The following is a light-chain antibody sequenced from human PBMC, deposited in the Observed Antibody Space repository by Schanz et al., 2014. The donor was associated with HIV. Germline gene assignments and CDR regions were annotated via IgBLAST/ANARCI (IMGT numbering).Light chain of an antibody. Sequence: EIVLTQSPGTLSVSPGERATLSCRASQSVGSDLAWYQHKPGQAPRLLIYGASSRATGIPDRFRGSGSGTDFTLTISRLEPEDFAVYYCQQYGTSPLTFGGGTKVEIK. J-gene: IGKJ4*01. CDR3: QQYGTSPLT. CDR1: QSVGSD. CDR2: GAS. V-gene: IGKV3-20*01.